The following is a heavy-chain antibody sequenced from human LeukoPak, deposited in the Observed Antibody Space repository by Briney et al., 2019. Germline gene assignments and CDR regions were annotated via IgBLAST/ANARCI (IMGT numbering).Heavy chain of an antibody. V-gene: IGHV1-2*02. D-gene: IGHD3-22*01. CDR3: ARCNYYDSSGYGNWFDP. J-gene: IGHJ5*02. Sequence: ASVKVSCKASGYTFTGYYMHWVRQAPGQGLEWMGWINPNSGGTNYAQKFQGRVTMTRDTSISTAYMELSRLRSDDTAVYYCARCNYYDSSGYGNWFDPWGQGTLVTVSS. CDR2: INPNSGGT. CDR1: GYTFTGYY.